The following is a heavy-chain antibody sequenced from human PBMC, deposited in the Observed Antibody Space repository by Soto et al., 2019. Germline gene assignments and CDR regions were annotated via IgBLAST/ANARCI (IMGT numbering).Heavy chain of an antibody. D-gene: IGHD6-19*01. V-gene: IGHV3-30*18. J-gene: IGHJ4*02. CDR3: AKDGGSGWYLGYYFDY. CDR2: ISYDGSNK. Sequence: LRLSCAASGFTFSSYGMHWVRQAPGKGLEWVAVISYDGSNKYYADSVKGRFTISRDNSKNTLYLQMNSLRAEDTAVYYCAKDGGSGWYLGYYFDYWGQGTLVTVSS. CDR1: GFTFSSYG.